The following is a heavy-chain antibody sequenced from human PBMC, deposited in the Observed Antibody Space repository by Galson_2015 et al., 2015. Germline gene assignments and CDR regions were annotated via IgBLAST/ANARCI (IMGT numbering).Heavy chain of an antibody. CDR1: GGTFSSYA. Sequence: QSGAEVKKPGESLKVSCKASGGTFSSYAISWVRQAPGQGLEWMGGIIPIFGTANYAQKSQGRVTITADESTSTAYMDLSSLRSEDTAVYYCARDRPLGSYRSRAFDIWGQGTMVTVSS. CDR3: ARDRPLGSYRSRAFDI. CDR2: IIPIFGTA. J-gene: IGHJ3*02. D-gene: IGHD3-16*02. V-gene: IGHV1-69*01.